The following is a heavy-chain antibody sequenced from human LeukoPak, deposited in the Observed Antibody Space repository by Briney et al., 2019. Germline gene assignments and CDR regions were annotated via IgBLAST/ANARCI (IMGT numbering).Heavy chain of an antibody. V-gene: IGHV3-23*01. Sequence: RGSLRLSFAASGFTFSRSAINWVRQAPGKGLEWVSSFSASGGTTYYADSVKGRFTISRDNSKNTLSVQMNSLRAEDTAVYYCAKAKYSGSYYFDSWGQGTLVTVSS. CDR1: GFTFSRSA. D-gene: IGHD1-26*01. CDR3: AKAKYSGSYYFDS. CDR2: FSASGGTT. J-gene: IGHJ4*02.